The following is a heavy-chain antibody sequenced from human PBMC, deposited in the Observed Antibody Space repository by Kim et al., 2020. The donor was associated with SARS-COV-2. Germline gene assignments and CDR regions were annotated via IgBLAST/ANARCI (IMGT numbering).Heavy chain of an antibody. Sequence: GGSLRLSCAASGFTFSSYGMHWVRPAPGKGLEWVAVISYDGSNKYYADSVKGRFTISRDNSKNTLYLQMNSLRAEDTAVYYCAKIGSSRDYWGQGTLVTVSS. J-gene: IGHJ4*02. CDR3: AKIGSSRDY. CDR2: ISYDGSNK. V-gene: IGHV3-30*18. CDR1: GFTFSSYG.